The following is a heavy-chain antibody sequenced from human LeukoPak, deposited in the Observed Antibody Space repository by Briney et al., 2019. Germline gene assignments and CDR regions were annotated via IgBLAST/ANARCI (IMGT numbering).Heavy chain of an antibody. Sequence: GGSLRLSCAASGFTFSRYSMNWVRQAPGKGLEWVSFISSSNSTVYYADSLKGRFTISRDNAKNSLYLQMNSLRDEDTAVYYCARAQTYYGSGSYLYWGQGTLVTVSS. V-gene: IGHV3-48*02. CDR1: GFTFSRYS. D-gene: IGHD3-10*01. CDR2: ISSSNSTV. CDR3: ARAQTYYGSGSYLY. J-gene: IGHJ4*02.